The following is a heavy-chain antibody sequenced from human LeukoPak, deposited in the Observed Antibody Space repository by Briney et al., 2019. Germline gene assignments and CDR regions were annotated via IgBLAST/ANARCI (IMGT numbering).Heavy chain of an antibody. CDR1: GFTFSSYE. V-gene: IGHV3-7*01. J-gene: IGHJ4*02. D-gene: IGHD6-6*01. CDR2: IKQDGSQR. CDR3: ARRGGSSSRRSPIDY. Sequence: GGSLRLSCAASGFTFSSYEINWVRQAPGKGPEWVANIKQDGSQRYYVYSVRGRFTISRDNAKNSLFLQMNGLRAEDTAVYYCARRGGSSSRRSPIDYWGQGTLVTVSS.